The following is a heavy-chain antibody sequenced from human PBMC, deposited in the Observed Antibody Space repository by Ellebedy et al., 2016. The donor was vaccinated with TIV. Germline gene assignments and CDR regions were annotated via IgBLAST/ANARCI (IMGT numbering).Heavy chain of an antibody. CDR1: GGSISSSSYY. CDR2: IYYSGST. Sequence: MPSETLSLTCTVSGGSISSSSYYRGWIRQPPGKGLEWIGNIYYSGSTYHSPSLKSRVTISLDTSKNQFSLTLSSVTAADTAVYYCARTFSPHCSSGVCYMAYYFDYWGQGTLVTVSS. J-gene: IGHJ4*02. CDR3: ARTFSPHCSSGVCYMAYYFDY. V-gene: IGHV4-39*01. D-gene: IGHD2-8*01.